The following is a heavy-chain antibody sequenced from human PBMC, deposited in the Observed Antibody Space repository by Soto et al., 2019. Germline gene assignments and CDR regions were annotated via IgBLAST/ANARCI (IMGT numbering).Heavy chain of an antibody. CDR2: ISYDGSNK. CDR1: GFTFSSYG. D-gene: IGHD5-12*01. CDR3: AKGAGYSGYDLYDY. V-gene: IGHV3-30*18. Sequence: VQLVESGGGVVQPGRSLRISCAASGFTFSSYGMHWVRQAPGKGLEWVAVISYDGSNKYYADSVKGRFTISRDNSKNTLYLQMNSLRAEDTAVYYCAKGAGYSGYDLYDYWGQGTLVTVSS. J-gene: IGHJ4*02.